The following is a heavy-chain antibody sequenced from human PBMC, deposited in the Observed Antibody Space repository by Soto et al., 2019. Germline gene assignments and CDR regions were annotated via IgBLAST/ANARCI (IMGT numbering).Heavy chain of an antibody. V-gene: IGHV3-48*02. CDR1: GFTFSSYS. CDR2: ISSSSSTI. Sequence: GWSLRLSCAASGFTFSSYSMNWVRQAPGKGLEWVSYISSSSSTIYYADSVKGRFTISRDNAKNSLYLQMNSLRDEDTAVYYCARSEYDFWSGPESFDPWGQGTLVTVSS. CDR3: ARSEYDFWSGPESFDP. D-gene: IGHD3-3*01. J-gene: IGHJ5*02.